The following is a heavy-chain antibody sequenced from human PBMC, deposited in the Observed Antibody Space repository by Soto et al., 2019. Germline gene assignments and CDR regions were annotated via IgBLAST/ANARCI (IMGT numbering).Heavy chain of an antibody. CDR1: GGSFSGYY. V-gene: IGHV4-34*01. D-gene: IGHD3-16*01. Sequence: SETLSLTCAVYGGSFSGYYWSWIRQPPGKGLEWIGEINHSGSTNYNPSLKSRVTISVDTSKNQFSLKLSSVTAADTAVYYCARDWGRYYYMDVWGKGTTVTVSS. CDR2: INHSGST. CDR3: ARDWGRYYYMDV. J-gene: IGHJ6*03.